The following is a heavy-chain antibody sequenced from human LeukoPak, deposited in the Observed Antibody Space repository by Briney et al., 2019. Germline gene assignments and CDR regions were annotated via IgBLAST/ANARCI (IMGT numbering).Heavy chain of an antibody. J-gene: IGHJ4*02. CDR3: AREVGSYYGAAGGGYYFDY. V-gene: IGHV4-59*01. CDR1: GGSISSYY. D-gene: IGHD1-26*01. Sequence: SETLSLTCTVSGGSISSYYWSWIRQPPGKGLEWIGYIYYSGSTNYNPSLKSRVTMSVDTSKNQFSLKLSSVTAADTAVYYCAREVGSYYGAAGGGYYFDYWGQGTLVTVSS. CDR2: IYYSGST.